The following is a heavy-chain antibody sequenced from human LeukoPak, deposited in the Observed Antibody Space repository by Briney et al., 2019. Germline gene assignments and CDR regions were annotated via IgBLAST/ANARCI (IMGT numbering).Heavy chain of an antibody. CDR3: AREGTYDSSGRGDY. D-gene: IGHD3-22*01. CDR2: ISYDGSNK. CDR1: GFTFSSYA. Sequence: PGGSLRLSCAASGFTFSSYAMHWVRQAPGKGLEWVAVISYDGSNKYYADSVKGRFTISRDNSKNTLYLQMNSLRAEDTAVYYCAREGTYDSSGRGDYWGQGTLVTVSS. V-gene: IGHV3-30-3*01. J-gene: IGHJ4*02.